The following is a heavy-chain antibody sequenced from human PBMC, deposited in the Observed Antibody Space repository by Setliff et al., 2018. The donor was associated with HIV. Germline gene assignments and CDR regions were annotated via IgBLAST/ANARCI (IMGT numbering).Heavy chain of an antibody. V-gene: IGHV1-2*02. CDR1: GYTFTDYY. Sequence: ASVKVSCKASGYTFTDYYIHWVRQAPGQGLEWMGWIYPNTGGTNYAQKFQGRVTMTRDTSISTAYMELSRLTSDDTAVYYCARSTTADWGQGTMVTVSS. D-gene: IGHD4-17*01. CDR2: IYPNTGGT. J-gene: IGHJ4*02. CDR3: ARSTTAD.